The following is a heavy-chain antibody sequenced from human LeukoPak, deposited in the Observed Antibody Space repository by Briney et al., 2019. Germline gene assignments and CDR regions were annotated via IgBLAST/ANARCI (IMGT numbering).Heavy chain of an antibody. Sequence: SETLSLTCTVSGGSISSYYWSWIRQPPGKGLEWIGYIYYSGSTNYNPSLKSRITISVDTSKNQFSLKLSSVTAADTAVYYCARAGSGGGYFDYWGQGTLVTVSS. CDR3: ARAGSGGGYFDY. CDR1: GGSISSYY. V-gene: IGHV4-59*01. CDR2: IYYSGST. D-gene: IGHD2-15*01. J-gene: IGHJ4*02.